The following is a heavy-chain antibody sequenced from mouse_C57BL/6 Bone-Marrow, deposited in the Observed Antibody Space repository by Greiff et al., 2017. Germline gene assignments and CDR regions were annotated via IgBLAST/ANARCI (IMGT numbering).Heavy chain of an antibody. V-gene: IGHV14-4*01. Sequence: EVQLQQSGAELVRPGASVKLSCTASGFNIKDDYMHWVKQRPEQGLEWIGWIDPENGDTEYASKFQGRATITADTSSNTAYLQLSSLTSEDTAVYYCTTWYYGSSYVNYFDYWGQGTTLTVSS. CDR2: IDPENGDT. D-gene: IGHD1-1*01. J-gene: IGHJ2*01. CDR3: TTWYYGSSYVNYFDY. CDR1: GFNIKDDY.